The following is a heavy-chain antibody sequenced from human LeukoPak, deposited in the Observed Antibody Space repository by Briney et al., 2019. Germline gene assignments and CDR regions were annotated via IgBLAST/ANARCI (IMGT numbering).Heavy chain of an antibody. CDR2: ISSSGST. Sequence: SETLSLTCTVSGGSISNYYWSWIRQSPGKGLEYIGYISSSGSTNYNPSLENRVIISRDMSRNQFCLELSSVTAADTALYFCARLIYNTFTNNWRFDSWGQGTLVTISS. CDR1: GGSISNYY. CDR3: ARLIYNTFTNNWRFDS. D-gene: IGHD1-1*01. V-gene: IGHV4-4*08. J-gene: IGHJ4*02.